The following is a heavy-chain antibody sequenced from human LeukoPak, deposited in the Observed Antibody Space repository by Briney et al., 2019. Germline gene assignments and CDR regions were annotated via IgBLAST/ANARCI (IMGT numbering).Heavy chain of an antibody. CDR3: ATSYYYDSSGYYYDFDY. J-gene: IGHJ4*02. CDR1: GYTLIELS. D-gene: IGHD3-22*01. V-gene: IGHV1-24*01. CDR2: FYPEDGET. Sequence: ASVKVSCKVSGYTLIELSMHWVRQAPGKGLEWMGGFYPEDGETIYAQKFQGRVTMTEDTSTETVYMELSNLRSEDTAVYYCATSYYYDSSGYYYDFDYWGQGTLVTVSS.